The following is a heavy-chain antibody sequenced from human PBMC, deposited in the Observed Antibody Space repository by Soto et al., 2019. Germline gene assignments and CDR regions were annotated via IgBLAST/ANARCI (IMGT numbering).Heavy chain of an antibody. V-gene: IGHV3-23*01. CDR2: ISGSGGST. CDR1: GFTFSSHA. Sequence: PGGSLRLSCADSGFTFSSHAMSWVRQAPGKGLEWVSAISGSGGSTYYADSGKGRFTISRDNSKNTLYLQMNSLRAEDTAVYYCAKARFLDFAFDIWGQGTMVTVSS. J-gene: IGHJ3*02. D-gene: IGHD3-3*01. CDR3: AKARFLDFAFDI.